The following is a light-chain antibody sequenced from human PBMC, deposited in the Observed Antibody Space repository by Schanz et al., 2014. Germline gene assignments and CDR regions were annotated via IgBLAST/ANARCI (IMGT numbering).Light chain of an antibody. CDR2: PAS. CDR1: QNIGAF. J-gene: IGKJ2*01. V-gene: IGKV1-39*01. Sequence: DIQMTQSPSSLAASVGDRVTISCRASQNIGAFLNWYQYKPGKAPKLLVYPASSFQGGAPSRFSGSGSGTDFTLTISSLQPDDFATYYCQHRTFGQGTKLEIK. CDR3: QHRT.